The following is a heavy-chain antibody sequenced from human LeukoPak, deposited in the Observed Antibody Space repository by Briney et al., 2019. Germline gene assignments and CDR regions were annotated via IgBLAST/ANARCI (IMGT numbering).Heavy chain of an antibody. V-gene: IGHV6-1*01. Sequence: SQTLSLTCVISGDRVSSTSVAWNWIRQSPPRGLEWLGRTYNMSTWSNDIAVSVKGRITVNADTSKNQFSLQLKSVTLGDTAVYYCARQTSSWDWSQGTLVTVSS. D-gene: IGHD7-27*01. CDR2: TYNMSTWSN. J-gene: IGHJ4*02. CDR3: ARQTSSWD. CDR1: GDRVSSTSVA.